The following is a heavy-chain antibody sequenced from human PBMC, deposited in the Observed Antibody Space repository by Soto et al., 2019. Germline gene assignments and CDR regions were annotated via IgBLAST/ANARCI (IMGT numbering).Heavy chain of an antibody. CDR1: GFTFSSYG. Sequence: GGPHRLPCAASGFTFSSYGMRWVRQAPGKGLEWVAVISYDGSDKYYADSVKGRFTISRDNSKNTLNLQMNSLRADDTAVYYCAKALGELSPESYDYWGQGTLVTVSS. CDR3: AKALGELSPESYDY. J-gene: IGHJ4*02. CDR2: ISYDGSDK. D-gene: IGHD3-16*02. V-gene: IGHV3-30*18.